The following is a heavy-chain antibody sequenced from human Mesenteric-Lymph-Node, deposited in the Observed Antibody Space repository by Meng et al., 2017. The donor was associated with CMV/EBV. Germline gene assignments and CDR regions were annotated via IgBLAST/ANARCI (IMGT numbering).Heavy chain of an antibody. Sequence: GESLKISCAASGFTFDSYAMSWVRQAPGKGLEWVSSISSSSSYIYYADSVKGRFTISRDNAKNSLYLQMNSLRAEDTAVYYCARDYYGSGSLSGGYRAFDIWGQGTMVTVSS. J-gene: IGHJ3*02. CDR2: ISSSSSYI. V-gene: IGHV3-21*01. CDR3: ARDYYGSGSLSGGYRAFDI. D-gene: IGHD3-10*01. CDR1: GFTFDSYA.